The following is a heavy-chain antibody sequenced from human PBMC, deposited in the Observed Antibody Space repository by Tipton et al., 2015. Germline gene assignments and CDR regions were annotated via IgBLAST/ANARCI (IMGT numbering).Heavy chain of an antibody. J-gene: IGHJ4*02. Sequence: TLSLTCTVSGDSISRYYWSWIRQPPGKGLEWIGYIYYSGTVNYNPSLTSRVTISVDTSKNQFSLKLSSVTAADTAVYYCARLHPGDDWGQGTLVTVSS. D-gene: IGHD5-24*01. CDR1: GDSISRYY. CDR2: IYYSGTV. V-gene: IGHV4-59*01. CDR3: ARLHPGDD.